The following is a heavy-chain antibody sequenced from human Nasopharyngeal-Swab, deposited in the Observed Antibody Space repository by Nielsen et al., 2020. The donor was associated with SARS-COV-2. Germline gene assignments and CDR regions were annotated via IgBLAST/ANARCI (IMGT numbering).Heavy chain of an antibody. CDR1: GGSISSYY. Sequence: SETLSLTCTVSGGSISSYYWSWIRQPPGKGLEWIGYIYYSGSTNYNPSLKSRVTISVDTSKNQFSLKLSSVAAADTAVYYCARRNYYDSSGYTYWGQGTLVTVSS. D-gene: IGHD3-22*01. V-gene: IGHV4-59*01. CDR3: ARRNYYDSSGYTY. CDR2: IYYSGST. J-gene: IGHJ4*02.